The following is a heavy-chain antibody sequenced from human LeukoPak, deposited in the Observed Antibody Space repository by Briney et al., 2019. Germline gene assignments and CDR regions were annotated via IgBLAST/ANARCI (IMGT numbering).Heavy chain of an antibody. J-gene: IGHJ6*03. Sequence: PSETLSLTCTVSGGSISSYYWSWIRQPAGKGLEWIGRIYTSGSTNYNPSLKSRVTISVDKSKNQFSLKLSSVTAADTAVYYCASSVKGGSGSYYGYYYYYMDVWGKGTTVTVS. V-gene: IGHV4-4*07. CDR2: IYTSGST. CDR1: GGSISSYY. D-gene: IGHD1-26*01. CDR3: ASSVKGGSGSYYGYYYYYMDV.